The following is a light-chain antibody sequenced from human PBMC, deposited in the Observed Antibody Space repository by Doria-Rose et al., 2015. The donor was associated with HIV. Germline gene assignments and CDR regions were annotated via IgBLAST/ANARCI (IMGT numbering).Light chain of an antibody. J-gene: IGKJ5*01. Sequence: EIVLTQSPGTLSLSPGERATLSCRASQRVKSSYLAWYQQKPGQAPRLLIYDASTRATGIPDRFSGSRSGTDFTLTISRLEPEDVAVYYCQQYNTSRGTFGQGTRLEIK. CDR2: DAS. CDR3: QQYNTSRGT. V-gene: IGKV3-20*01. CDR1: QRVKSSY.